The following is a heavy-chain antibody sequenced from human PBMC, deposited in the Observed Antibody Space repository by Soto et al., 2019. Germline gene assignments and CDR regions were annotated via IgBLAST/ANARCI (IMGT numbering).Heavy chain of an antibody. Sequence: QVQLVESGGGLVKPGGSLRLSRAASGFTFSDYYMSWIRQAPGKGLEWVSYISSSGSTIYYADSVKGRFTISRDNAKNSLYLQMNSLRAEDTAVYYCARELASAFSSGWYHYMDVWGKGTTVTVSS. CDR1: GFTFSDYY. CDR2: ISSSGSTI. D-gene: IGHD6-19*01. J-gene: IGHJ6*03. CDR3: ARELASAFSSGWYHYMDV. V-gene: IGHV3-11*01.